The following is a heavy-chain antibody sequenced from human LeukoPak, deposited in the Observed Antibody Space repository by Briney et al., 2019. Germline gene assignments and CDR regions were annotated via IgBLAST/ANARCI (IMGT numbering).Heavy chain of an antibody. J-gene: IGHJ4*02. CDR2: IKQDGSEK. D-gene: IGHD6-6*01. CDR1: GFPFVSFG. CDR3: ARSSSIAARDFDY. Sequence: GGPLDLSGPPPGFPFVSFGISWARQPPGRGLGGVANIKQDGSEKYYVDSVKGRFTISRDNAKNSLYLQMNSLRAEDTAVYYCARSSSIAARDFDYWGQGTLVTVSS. V-gene: IGHV3-7*03.